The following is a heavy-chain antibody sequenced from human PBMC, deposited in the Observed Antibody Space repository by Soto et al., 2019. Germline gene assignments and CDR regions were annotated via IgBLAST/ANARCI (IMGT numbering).Heavy chain of an antibody. D-gene: IGHD4-17*01. J-gene: IGHJ6*02. CDR2: ISYDGSNK. CDR3: ATGGDYRYYYGMDV. V-gene: IGHV3-30*03. CDR1: GFTFSSYG. Sequence: GGSLILSCAASGFTFSSYGMHWVLQAPGKGLEWVAVISYDGSNKYYADSVKGRFTISRDNSKNTLYLQMNSLRAEDTAVYYCATGGDYRYYYGMDVWGQGTTVTVSS.